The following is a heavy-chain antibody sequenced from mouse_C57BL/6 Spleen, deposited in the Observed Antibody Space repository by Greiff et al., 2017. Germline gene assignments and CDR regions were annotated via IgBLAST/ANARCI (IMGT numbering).Heavy chain of an antibody. CDR2: INPHTGGP. CDR3: ARKGDYGSSYGYFDV. CDR1: GYTFTDYN. D-gene: IGHD1-1*01. J-gene: IGHJ1*03. Sequence: VQLQQSGPELVKPGASVKIPCKASGYTFTDYNLDWVKQSHGKSLEWIGDINPHTGGPIYNQKFTCKATLPVDKSSSTAYMELRSLTSEDTAVYYCARKGDYGSSYGYFDVWGTGTTVTVSS. V-gene: IGHV1-18*01.